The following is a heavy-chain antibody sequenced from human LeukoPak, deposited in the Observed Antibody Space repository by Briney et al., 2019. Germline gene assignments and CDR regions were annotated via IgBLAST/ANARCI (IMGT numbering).Heavy chain of an antibody. D-gene: IGHD2-15*01. J-gene: IGHJ6*01. V-gene: IGHV4-34*01. CDR3: ARPIHCSATRCTGAMDV. CDR1: GESLSHYY. CDR2: TDEIGRT. Sequence: PSETLSLTCAVYGESLSHYYWNWVRQFPGKGLDWIGETDEIGRTNYNPSLKSRATISVDRSKNQFSLKLNSVTAADTAVYFCARPIHCSATRCTGAMDVWGQGTTVAVSS.